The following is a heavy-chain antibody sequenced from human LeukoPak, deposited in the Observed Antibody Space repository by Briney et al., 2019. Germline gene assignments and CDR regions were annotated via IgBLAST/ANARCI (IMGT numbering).Heavy chain of an antibody. CDR1: GFTFSSYA. Sequence: PGGSLRLSCAASGFTFSSYAMSWVRQAPGKGLEWVSPIRGSGGSTYCADPVKGRCTIPRDKSKNKLPLQMNSLRAEDTHVYYCAKEYEGAFDIWGQGTMVTVSS. CDR3: AKEYEGAFDI. D-gene: IGHD3-3*01. J-gene: IGHJ3*02. CDR2: IRGSGGST. V-gene: IGHV3-23*01.